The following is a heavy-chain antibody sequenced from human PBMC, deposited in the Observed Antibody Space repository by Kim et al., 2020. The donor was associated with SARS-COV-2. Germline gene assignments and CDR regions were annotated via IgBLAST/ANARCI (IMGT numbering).Heavy chain of an antibody. J-gene: IGHJ3*02. Sequence: SVKVSCKTSGGSFSTYVMNWVRQAPGQGLEWMGGILPIFGSVDYAQEFQGRVTITADESTSTSYLELSSLTSEDTALYYCARPLVELERLSAFDIWGQGTMVTVSS. D-gene: IGHD1-1*01. CDR3: ARPLVELERLSAFDI. V-gene: IGHV1-69*13. CDR2: ILPIFGSV. CDR1: GGSFSTYV.